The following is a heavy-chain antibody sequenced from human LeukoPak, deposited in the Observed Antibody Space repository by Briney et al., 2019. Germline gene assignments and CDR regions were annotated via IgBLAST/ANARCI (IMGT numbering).Heavy chain of an antibody. D-gene: IGHD3-22*01. CDR1: GYSISSGYY. CDR3: AAIYDSSGYYAFDI. V-gene: IGHV4-38-2*01. Sequence: SETLSLTXAVSGYSISSGYYWGWIRQPPGKGLECIGSIYHSGSTYYNPSLKSRVTISVDTSKNQFSLKLSSVTAADTAVYYCAAIYDSSGYYAFDIWGQGTMVTVSS. CDR2: IYHSGST. J-gene: IGHJ3*02.